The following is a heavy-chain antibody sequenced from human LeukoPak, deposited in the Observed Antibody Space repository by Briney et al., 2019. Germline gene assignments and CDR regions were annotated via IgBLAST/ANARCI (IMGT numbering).Heavy chain of an antibody. V-gene: IGHV1-24*01. Sequence: ASVKVSCKVSVYTLTELSMHWVRQAPGKGLEWMGGFDPEDGETIYAQKFQGRVTMTEDTSTDTAYMELSSLRSEDTAVYYCATFCSGGSCYHDYWGQGTLVTVSS. J-gene: IGHJ4*02. CDR3: ATFCSGGSCYHDY. CDR1: VYTLTELS. D-gene: IGHD2-15*01. CDR2: FDPEDGET.